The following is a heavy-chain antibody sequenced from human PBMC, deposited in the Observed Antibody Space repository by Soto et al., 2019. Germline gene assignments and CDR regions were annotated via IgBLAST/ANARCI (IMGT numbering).Heavy chain of an antibody. J-gene: IGHJ4*02. D-gene: IGHD3-10*01. CDR2: IIPILGIA. Sequence: QVQLVQSGAEVKKPGSSVKVSCKASEGTFSSYTISWVRQAPGQGLEWMGRIIPILGIANYAQKFQGRVTITADKATSTAYMELSSLRSEDTAVYYCARRNYYYGSGSLNDYWGQGTLVTVSS. V-gene: IGHV1-69*02. CDR3: ARRNYYYGSGSLNDY. CDR1: EGTFSSYT.